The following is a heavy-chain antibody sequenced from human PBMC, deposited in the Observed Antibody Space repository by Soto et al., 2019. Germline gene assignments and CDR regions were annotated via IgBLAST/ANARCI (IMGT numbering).Heavy chain of an antibody. V-gene: IGHV1-18*01. Sequence: QVQLVQSGAEVKKPGASVKVSCKASGYTFTNYGINWVRQAPGQGLEWMGLISAYNGNTNYAQKLQGRVTMTTDTSTSTAYMELRSLRSDDTAVYYCARVWVGTTFAYYYGMDVWGQGTTVTVSS. CDR3: ARVWVGTTFAYYYGMDV. J-gene: IGHJ6*02. CDR2: ISAYNGNT. D-gene: IGHD1-26*01. CDR1: GYTFTNYG.